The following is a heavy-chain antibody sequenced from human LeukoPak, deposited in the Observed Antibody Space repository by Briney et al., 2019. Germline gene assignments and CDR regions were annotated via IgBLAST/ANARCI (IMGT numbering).Heavy chain of an antibody. D-gene: IGHD3-16*01. V-gene: IGHV1-2*02. CDR2: VNPNSGDT. CDR1: GYTFAGYY. J-gene: IGHJ4*02. Sequence: ASVKVSCKASGYTFAGYYLHWVRQAPGQGLEWMGCVNPNSGDTNYAQKFQGRVTMTRDTSISTAYMELSRLRSDDTAVYYCARVRYRLAETYIDYWGQGTLVTVSS. CDR3: ARVRYRLAETYIDY.